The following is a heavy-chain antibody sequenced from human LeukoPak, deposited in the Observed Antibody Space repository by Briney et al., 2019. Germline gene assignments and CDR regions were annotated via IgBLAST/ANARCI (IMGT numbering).Heavy chain of an antibody. Sequence: GGSLRLSCAASGFTFSSYGTHWVRQAPGKGLEWVAVIWYDGSNKYYADSVKGRFTISRDNSKNTLYLQMNSLRAEDTAVYYCAREAFGEVRGVIIFWFDPWGQGTLVTVSS. CDR2: IWYDGSNK. CDR1: GFTFSSYG. J-gene: IGHJ5*02. V-gene: IGHV3-33*01. CDR3: AREAFGEVRGVIIFWFDP. D-gene: IGHD3-10*01.